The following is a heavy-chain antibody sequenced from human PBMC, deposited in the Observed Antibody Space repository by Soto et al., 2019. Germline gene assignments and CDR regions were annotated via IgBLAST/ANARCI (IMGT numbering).Heavy chain of an antibody. Sequence: GGSLRLSCAASGFTFSSYGMHWVRQAPGKGLEWVAVISYDGSNKYYADSVKGRFTISRDNSKNTLYLQMNSLRAEDTAVYYCAKDRYSSSWTLEYNWFDPWGQGTLVTVSS. V-gene: IGHV3-30*18. CDR3: AKDRYSSSWTLEYNWFDP. CDR2: ISYDGSNK. CDR1: GFTFSSYG. J-gene: IGHJ5*02. D-gene: IGHD6-13*01.